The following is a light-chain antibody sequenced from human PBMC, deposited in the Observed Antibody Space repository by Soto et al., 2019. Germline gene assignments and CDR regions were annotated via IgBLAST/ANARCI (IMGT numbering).Light chain of an antibody. J-gene: IGKJ4*01. Sequence: EIVMTQSPASLSVSPGDRATLSCRASQSTNNYLAWYQQKPGQAPRLLIDGASTRATGIPARFSGSGSGTEFTLTISSLQSEDFAVYYCQQYNSWPLTFGGGTKVDIK. CDR1: QSTNNY. CDR2: GAS. CDR3: QQYNSWPLT. V-gene: IGKV3-15*01.